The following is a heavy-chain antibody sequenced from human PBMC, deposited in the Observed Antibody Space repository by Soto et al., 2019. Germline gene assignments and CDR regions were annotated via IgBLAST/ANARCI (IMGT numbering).Heavy chain of an antibody. D-gene: IGHD6-19*01. CDR3: ARGLASSGWSTFDY. CDR2: INAGNGNT. CDR1: GYTFTSYA. J-gene: IGHJ4*02. Sequence: ASVKVSCKASGYTFTSYAMHWVRQAPGQRLEWMGWINAGNGNTKYSQKFQGRVTITRDTSASTAYMELSSLRSEDTAVYYCARGLASSGWSTFDYWGQGTLVTVSS. V-gene: IGHV1-3*01.